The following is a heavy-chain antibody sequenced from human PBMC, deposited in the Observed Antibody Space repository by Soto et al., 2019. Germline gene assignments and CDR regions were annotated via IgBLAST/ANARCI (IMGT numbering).Heavy chain of an antibody. J-gene: IGHJ6*02. Sequence: GGSLRLSCAASGFTFSSYGMHWVRHAPGKGLEWVAVIWYDGSNKYYADSVKGRFTISRDNSKNTLYLQMNSLRAEDTAVYYCARRSSGWGYYYYYGMDVWGQGTTVTVSS. D-gene: IGHD6-19*01. CDR2: IWYDGSNK. V-gene: IGHV3-33*01. CDR1: GFTFSSYG. CDR3: ARRSSGWGYYYYYGMDV.